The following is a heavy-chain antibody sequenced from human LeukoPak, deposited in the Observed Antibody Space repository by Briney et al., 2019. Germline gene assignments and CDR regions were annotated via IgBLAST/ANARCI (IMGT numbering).Heavy chain of an antibody. D-gene: IGHD3-10*01. Sequence: PSETLSLTCAVYGGSFSGYYWSWIRQPPGKGLEWLGEINHSGSTNYNPSLKSRVSISVDTSKNQFSLKLNSVTAADTAVYYCARLPTAGGEFLWEPRRVDKYFDYCSQGILATVSS. CDR2: INHSGST. CDR1: GGSFSGYY. V-gene: IGHV4-34*01. J-gene: IGHJ4*02. CDR3: ARLPTAGGEFLWEPRRVDKYFDY.